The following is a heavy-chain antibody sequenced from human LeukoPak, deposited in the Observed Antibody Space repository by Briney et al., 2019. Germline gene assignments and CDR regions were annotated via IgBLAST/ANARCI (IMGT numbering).Heavy chain of an antibody. CDR3: ARDRKEDGYNSDY. V-gene: IGHV1-69*04. CDR2: IIPILGIA. Sequence: RASVTVSCKASGGTFSIYAISGVRQAPGQGGEWRGRIIPILGIANYAQKFQGRVTITADKSTSTAYMELSSLRSEDTAVYYCARDRKEDGYNSDYWGQGTLVTVSS. J-gene: IGHJ4*02. CDR1: GGTFSIYA. D-gene: IGHD5-24*01.